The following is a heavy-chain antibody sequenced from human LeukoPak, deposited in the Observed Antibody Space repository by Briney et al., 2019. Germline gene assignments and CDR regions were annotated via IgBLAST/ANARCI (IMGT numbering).Heavy chain of an antibody. CDR2: ISGSGGTT. Sequence: PGGSLRLSCAASGFSFSSYAMTWVRQAPGMGLEWVSLISGSGGTTYYADSVQGRFTISRDSSKHTLFLQMNSLRAEDTAIYYCAKAYTSGWPYYFDYWGQGTLVTVSS. D-gene: IGHD6-19*01. J-gene: IGHJ4*02. V-gene: IGHV3-23*01. CDR3: AKAYTSGWPYYFDY. CDR1: GFSFSSYA.